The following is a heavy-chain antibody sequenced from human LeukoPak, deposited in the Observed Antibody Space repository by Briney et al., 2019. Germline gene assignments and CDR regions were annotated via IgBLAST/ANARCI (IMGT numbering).Heavy chain of an antibody. CDR3: ASKMATIGDDAFDI. CDR1: GGTFSSYA. D-gene: IGHD5-24*01. Sequence: AASVKVSCKASGGTFSSYAISWVRQAPGQGLEWMGGIIPIFGTANYAQKFQGRVTITADKSTSTAYMELSSLRSEDTAVYYCASKMATIGDDAFDIWGQGTMVTVSS. J-gene: IGHJ3*02. V-gene: IGHV1-69*06. CDR2: IIPIFGTA.